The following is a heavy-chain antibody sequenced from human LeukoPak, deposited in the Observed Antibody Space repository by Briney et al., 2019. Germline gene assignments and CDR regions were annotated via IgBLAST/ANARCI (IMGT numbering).Heavy chain of an antibody. CDR1: GYTFTSYY. CDR3: ARDAGRDGYPRRY. D-gene: IGHD5-24*01. V-gene: IGHV1-46*01. CDR2: VNPSGGST. J-gene: IGHJ4*02. Sequence: GASVKVSCKASGYTFTSYYMHWVRQAPGQGLEWMGIVNPSGGSTSYAQKFQGRVTMTRDMSTRTVYMEVSSLSSEDTAGYYCARDAGRDGYPRRYWGQGTLVTVSS.